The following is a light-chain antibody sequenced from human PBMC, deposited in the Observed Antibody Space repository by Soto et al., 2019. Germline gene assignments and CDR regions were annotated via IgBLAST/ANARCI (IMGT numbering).Light chain of an antibody. V-gene: IGKV3-15*01. J-gene: IGKJ1*01. CDR1: QGVSSN. CDR3: QQYETWPRT. CDR2: GAS. Sequence: IVMTQSPATLSVSPGERGTLSCRASQGVSSNLAWYQHKPGQAPRLLIYGASTRATGIPARFSGSGSGTEFTLTISSLQSEDFAVYYCQQYETWPRTLGQGTKVEIK.